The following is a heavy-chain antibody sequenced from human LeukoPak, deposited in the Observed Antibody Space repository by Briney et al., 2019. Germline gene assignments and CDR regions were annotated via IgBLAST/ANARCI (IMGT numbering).Heavy chain of an antibody. J-gene: IGHJ5*02. CDR1: GYTFTSYA. CDR2: TNAGNGNT. D-gene: IGHD6-13*01. V-gene: IGHV1-3*01. Sequence: GASVKVSCKASGYTFTSYAMHWVRQAPGQRLEWMGWTNAGNGNTKYSQKFQGRVTITRDTSASTAYMELSSLRSEDTAVYYCARMYSSSWYKANWFDPWGQGTLVTVSS. CDR3: ARMYSSSWYKANWFDP.